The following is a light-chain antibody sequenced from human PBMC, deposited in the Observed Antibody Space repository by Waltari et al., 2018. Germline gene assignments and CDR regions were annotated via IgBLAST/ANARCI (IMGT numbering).Light chain of an antibody. V-gene: IGKV1-12*01. CDR1: QGISSW. CDR3: QQGYNTPFT. J-gene: IGKJ3*01. Sequence: DIQMTQSPSSLSASVGDKVTITCRASQGISSWLAWYQQTPGKATKLLMYAVSSLQGGVPSRFSGSGSGTDYTLTISSLQPEDFATYYCQQGYNTPFTFGPGTKLDIK. CDR2: AVS.